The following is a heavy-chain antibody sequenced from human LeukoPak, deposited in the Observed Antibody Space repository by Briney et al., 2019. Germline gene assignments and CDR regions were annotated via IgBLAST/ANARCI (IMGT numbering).Heavy chain of an antibody. CDR1: GFTFSSYA. J-gene: IGHJ4*02. CDR2: ISASGGNT. V-gene: IGHV3-23*01. Sequence: QPGGSLRLSCAASGFTFSSYAMSWVRQAPGKGLEWVSTISASGGNTFYADSVKGRFTISRDNSKNTLYLQMNSLRAEDTAVYYCARDGLSTVTTDDYWGQGTLVTVSS. D-gene: IGHD4-17*01. CDR3: ARDGLSTVTTDDY.